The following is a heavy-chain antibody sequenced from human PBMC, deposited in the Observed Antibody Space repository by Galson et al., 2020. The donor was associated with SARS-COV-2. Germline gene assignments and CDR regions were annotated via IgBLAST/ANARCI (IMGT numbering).Heavy chain of an antibody. D-gene: IGHD3-3*01. Sequence: NSGGSLRLSCAASGFTFSSYSMNWVRQAPGKGLEWVSSISSSSSYIYYADSVKGRFTISRDNAKNSLYLQMNSLRAEDTAVYYCARESPRFLGWLFGLGFDYWGQGTLVTVSS. CDR2: ISSSSSYI. CDR3: ARESPRFLGWLFGLGFDY. CDR1: GFTFSSYS. J-gene: IGHJ4*02. V-gene: IGHV3-21*01.